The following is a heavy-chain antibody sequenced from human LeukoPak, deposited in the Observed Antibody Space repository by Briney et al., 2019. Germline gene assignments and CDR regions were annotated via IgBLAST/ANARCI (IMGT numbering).Heavy chain of an antibody. CDR2: VYTSGST. CDR1: GGSFSGYY. Sequence: SETLSLTCAVYGGSFSGYYWSWIRQPAGKGLEWIGRVYTSGSTNYNPSLKSRVTISVDTSKKQFSLKLSYVTAADTAVYYCAREKIGYYDGSGRGWFDPWGQGTLVTVSS. CDR3: AREKIGYYDGSGRGWFDP. J-gene: IGHJ5*02. V-gene: IGHV4-4*07. D-gene: IGHD3-22*01.